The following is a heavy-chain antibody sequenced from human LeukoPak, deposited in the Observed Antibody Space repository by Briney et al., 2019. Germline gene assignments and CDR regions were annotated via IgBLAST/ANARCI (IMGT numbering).Heavy chain of an antibody. J-gene: IGHJ6*03. CDR2: IFYNGNT. CDR1: GASFSSYY. CDR3: ARAPRDRGYCGATSCFEYMDV. D-gene: IGHD2-2*01. Sequence: SETLSLTCTVSGASFSSYYWSWLRQPPGKGLDGIAYIFYNGNTKYNPSLKSRVHISVDTSKTQFSLKVTSVTAAGTAVYYCARAPRDRGYCGATSCFEYMDVWGRGTTVTISS. V-gene: IGHV4-59*01.